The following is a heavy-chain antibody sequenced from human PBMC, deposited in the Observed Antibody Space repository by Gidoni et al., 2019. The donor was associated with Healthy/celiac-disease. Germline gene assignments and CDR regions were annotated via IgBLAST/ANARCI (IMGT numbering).Heavy chain of an antibody. V-gene: IGHV1-69*01. D-gene: IGHD2-2*02. Sequence: IPIFGTANYAQKFQGRVTITADESTSTAYMELSSLRSEDTAVYYCARVGYCSSTSCYRGGWFDPWGQGTLVTVSS. J-gene: IGHJ5*02. CDR3: ARVGYCSSTSCYRGGWFDP. CDR2: IPIFGTA.